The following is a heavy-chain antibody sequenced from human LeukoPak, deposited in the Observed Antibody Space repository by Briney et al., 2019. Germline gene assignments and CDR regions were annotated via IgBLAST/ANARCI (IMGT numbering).Heavy chain of an antibody. D-gene: IGHD2-2*01. V-gene: IGHV4-61*02. CDR1: GGSISSGSYY. Sequence: SETLSLTCTVSGGSISSGSYYRSWIRQPAGKGLEWIGRIYTSGSTNYNPFLKSRVTISVDTSKNQFSLKLSSVTAADTAVYYCARDRRICSSTSCPTYYYYYYMDVWGKGTTVTVSS. CDR2: IYTSGST. CDR3: ARDRRICSSTSCPTYYYYYYMDV. J-gene: IGHJ6*03.